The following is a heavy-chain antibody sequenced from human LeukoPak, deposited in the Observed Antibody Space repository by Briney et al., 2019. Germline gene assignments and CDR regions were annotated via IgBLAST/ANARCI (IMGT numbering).Heavy chain of an antibody. CDR2: INPSGGST. D-gene: IGHD1-1*01. CDR1: GYTFTSYY. V-gene: IGHV1-46*01. J-gene: IGHJ4*02. Sequence: ASVKVSCKASGYTFTSYYMHWVRQAPGQGLEWMGIINPSGGSTSYAQKFQGRVTMTRDTSTSTVYMELSSLRSEDTAVYYCARDPRRTYSWNDREPFDYWGQGTLVTVSS. CDR3: ARDPRRTYSWNDREPFDY.